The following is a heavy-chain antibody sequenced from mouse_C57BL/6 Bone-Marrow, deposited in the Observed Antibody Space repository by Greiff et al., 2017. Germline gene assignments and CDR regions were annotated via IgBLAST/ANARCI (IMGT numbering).Heavy chain of an antibody. CDR1: GYTFTGYW. J-gene: IGHJ2*01. Sequence: VQLQQSGAELMKPGASVKLSCKATGYTFTGYWIEWVKQRPGHGLEWIGEILPGSGSTNYNEKFKGKATFTADTSSNTAYMQLSSLTTEDSAIYYCAREPPYYYGSSSLFDYWGQGTTLTVSS. D-gene: IGHD1-1*01. V-gene: IGHV1-9*01. CDR2: ILPGSGST. CDR3: AREPPYYYGSSSLFDY.